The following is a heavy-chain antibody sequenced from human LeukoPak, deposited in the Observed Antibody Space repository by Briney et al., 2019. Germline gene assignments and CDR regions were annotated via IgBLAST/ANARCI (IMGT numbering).Heavy chain of an antibody. J-gene: IGHJ4*02. D-gene: IGHD6-6*01. CDR2: INHSGST. Sequence: SETLSLTCAVYGGSFSGYYWSWIRQPPGKGLEWIGEINHSGSTNYNPSLKSRVTMSVDTSKNQFSLKLSSVTAADTAIYYCARGWGAARHLYFDYWGQGTLVTVSS. V-gene: IGHV4-34*01. CDR1: GGSFSGYY. CDR3: ARGWGAARHLYFDY.